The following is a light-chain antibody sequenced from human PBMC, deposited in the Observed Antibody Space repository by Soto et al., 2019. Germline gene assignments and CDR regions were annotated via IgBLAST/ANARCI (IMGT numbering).Light chain of an antibody. J-gene: IGLJ1*01. CDR2: DNN. Sequence: QSVLTQPPSVSGAPGQRVTISCTGSSSNIGAGYDVHWYQQLPGTAPKLLIYDNNNRLSGVPDRFSGSKSGTSASLAITGLQAEDEADYYCQSYDSSLSGYVFGTGTKLTVL. CDR1: SSNIGAGYD. V-gene: IGLV1-40*01. CDR3: QSYDSSLSGYV.